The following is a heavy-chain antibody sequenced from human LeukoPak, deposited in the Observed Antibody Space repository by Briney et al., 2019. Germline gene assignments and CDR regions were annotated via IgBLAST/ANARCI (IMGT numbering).Heavy chain of an antibody. CDR1: GFTFSSYA. CDR3: ARASVSGSSTSRYYYYYYMDV. D-gene: IGHD2-2*01. J-gene: IGHJ6*03. Sequence: PGGSLRLSCAASGFTFSSYAMSWVRQAPGKGLEWVSAISGSGGSTYYADSVKGRFTISRDNSKNTLYLQMNSLRAEDTAVYYCARASVSGSSTSRYYYYYYMDVWGKGTTVTVSS. V-gene: IGHV3-23*01. CDR2: ISGSGGST.